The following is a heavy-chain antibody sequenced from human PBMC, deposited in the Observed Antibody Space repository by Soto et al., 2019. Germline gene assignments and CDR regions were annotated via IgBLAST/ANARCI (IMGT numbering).Heavy chain of an antibody. D-gene: IGHD4-4*01. CDR1: GGSISSGGYY. CDR3: ERDSGEEYSNNNWFDP. J-gene: IGHJ5*02. CDR2: IYYSGST. Sequence: PSETLSLTCTVSGGSISSGGYYWSWIRQHPGKGLEWIGYIYYSGSTYYNPSLKSRVTISVDTSKNQFSLKLSSVTAAETAVYYCERDSGEEYSNNNWFDPWGQGTLVTVSS. V-gene: IGHV4-31*03.